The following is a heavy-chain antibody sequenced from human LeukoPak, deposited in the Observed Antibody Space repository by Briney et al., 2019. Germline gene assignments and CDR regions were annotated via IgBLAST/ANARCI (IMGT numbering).Heavy chain of an antibody. CDR2: VSSGSSTI. CDR3: ARDKGGPGNDALDI. Sequence: GGSLRLSCAASGFTFSDYYMSWIRQAPGKALEWVSYVSSGSSTIYYADSVKGRFTVSRDNGKRSLYLHMNSLRAEDTAMYYCARDKGGPGNDALDIWGQGTKITVSS. J-gene: IGHJ3*02. CDR1: GFTFSDYY. V-gene: IGHV3-11*04.